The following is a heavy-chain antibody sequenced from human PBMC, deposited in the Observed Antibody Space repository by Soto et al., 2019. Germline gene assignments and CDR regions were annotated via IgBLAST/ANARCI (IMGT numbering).Heavy chain of an antibody. D-gene: IGHD6-19*01. Sequence: PSETLSLTCTVPGGSISSGGYYWSWIRQHPGKGLEWIGYIYYSGSTYYNPSLKSRVTISVDTSKNQFSLKLSSVTAADTAVYYCAKYSSGWYFDYWGQGTLVTVSS. CDR1: GGSISSGGYY. CDR2: IYYSGST. J-gene: IGHJ4*02. CDR3: AKYSSGWYFDY. V-gene: IGHV4-31*03.